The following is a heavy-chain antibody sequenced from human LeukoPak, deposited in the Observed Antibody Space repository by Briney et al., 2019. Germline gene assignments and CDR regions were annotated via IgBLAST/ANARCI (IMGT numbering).Heavy chain of an antibody. J-gene: IGHJ4*02. V-gene: IGHV3-23*01. Sequence: GGSLRLSCATSGFPFETNAMSWVRQAPGKGLEWVATIGNTETFYADSVTGRFTISRDNSKNTVNLQMTRLRVEDTAIYYCAKDWIQFNRVFDCFDSWGQGTLVTVSS. CDR3: AKDWIQFNRVFDCFDS. D-gene: IGHD5-18*01. CDR1: GFPFETNA. CDR2: IGNTET.